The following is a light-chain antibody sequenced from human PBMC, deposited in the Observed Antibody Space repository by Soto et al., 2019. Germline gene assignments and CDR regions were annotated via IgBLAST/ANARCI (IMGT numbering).Light chain of an antibody. CDR3: QQYNNWPPLT. V-gene: IGKV3-15*01. Sequence: EIVMTQSPATLSVSPGERATLSCRASQSVSSNFAWYQQKPGQAPRLLIYGASTRATGIPSRFSGSGSGTEFTLTLSRMQSEEFAVYYCQQYNNWPPLTFGGGTKVEIK. J-gene: IGKJ4*01. CDR1: QSVSSN. CDR2: GAS.